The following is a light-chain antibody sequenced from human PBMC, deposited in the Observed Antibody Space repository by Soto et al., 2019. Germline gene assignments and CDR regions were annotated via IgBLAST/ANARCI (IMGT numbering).Light chain of an antibody. CDR2: DAS. J-gene: IGKJ2*01. CDR3: QQYENVPT. V-gene: IGKV1-33*01. Sequence: DIQMTQSPSTLSASVGDRVTITCRASQDINKLLAWYQQKPGKAPNLLITDASTLQTGVPPRFRGSGAGTDFSFTISRLQPEDFGEYYCQQYENVPTFGQGTKVKIK. CDR1: QDINKL.